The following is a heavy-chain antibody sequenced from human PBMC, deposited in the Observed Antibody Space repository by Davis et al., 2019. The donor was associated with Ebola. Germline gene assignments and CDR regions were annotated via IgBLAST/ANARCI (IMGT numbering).Heavy chain of an antibody. Sequence: GESLKISCAASGFTFSSYWMSWVRQAPGKGLEWVANIKQDGSEKYYVDSVKGRFTISRDNAKNSLYLQMNSLRAEDTAVYYCARIHYKYGMDVWGQGTTVTVSS. CDR2: IKQDGSEK. CDR3: ARIHYKYGMDV. CDR1: GFTFSSYW. V-gene: IGHV3-7*03. J-gene: IGHJ6*02.